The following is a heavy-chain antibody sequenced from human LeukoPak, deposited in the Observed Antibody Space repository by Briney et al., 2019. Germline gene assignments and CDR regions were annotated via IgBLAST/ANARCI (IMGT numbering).Heavy chain of an antibody. J-gene: IGHJ4*02. D-gene: IGHD6-19*01. Sequence: SETLSLTCTVSGGSISSSSYYWGWIRQPPGKGLEWIGSIYYSGSTYYNPSLKSRVTISVDTSKNQFSLKLSSVTAADTAVYYCARHIGSGWYRGGFDYWGQGTLVTVSS. CDR3: ARHIGSGWYRGGFDY. CDR1: GGSISSSSYY. CDR2: IYYSGST. V-gene: IGHV4-39*01.